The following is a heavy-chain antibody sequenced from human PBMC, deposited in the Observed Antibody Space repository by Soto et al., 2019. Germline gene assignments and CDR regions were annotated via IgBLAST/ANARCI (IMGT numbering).Heavy chain of an antibody. Sequence: PGGSLRLSCAASGFTFSSYGMHWVRQAPGKGLEWAAVIWYDGSNKYYVDSVKGRFTISRDNSKNTLFLQMNSLRAEDTAVYYCARDGGYARFFDFWGQGTLVTVS. J-gene: IGHJ4*02. CDR3: ARDGGYARFFDF. CDR2: IWYDGSNK. CDR1: GFTFSSYG. D-gene: IGHD2-2*01. V-gene: IGHV3-33*01.